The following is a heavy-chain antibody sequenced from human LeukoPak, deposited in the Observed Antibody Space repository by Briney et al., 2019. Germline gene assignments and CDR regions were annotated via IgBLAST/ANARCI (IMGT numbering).Heavy chain of an antibody. D-gene: IGHD4-17*01. V-gene: IGHV3-30*02. CDR3: ARDRLRFDY. CDR2: IRYDGSNK. J-gene: IGHJ4*02. CDR1: GFTFSSYG. Sequence: PGGSLRLSCAASGFTFSSYGMHWVRQAPGKGLEWVAFIRYDGSNKYYADSMKGRFTISRDNSKNTLYLQMDSLRPEDTAVYYCARDRLRFDYWGQGTLVTVSS.